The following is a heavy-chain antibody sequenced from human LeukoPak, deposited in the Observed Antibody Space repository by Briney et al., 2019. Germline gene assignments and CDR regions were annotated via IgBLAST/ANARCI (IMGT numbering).Heavy chain of an antibody. CDR2: VFATGIT. CDR1: GDSISSGSDYY. CDR3: AKDFRD. V-gene: IGHV4-61*02. J-gene: IGHJ4*02. Sequence: PSQTLSLTCTVSGDSISSGSDYYWSWIRQPAGKGLEWIGRVFATGITDYNPSLKTRVTMSVDTSKNQFFLRLDSVTAADTAVYYCAKDFRDWGQGTVVTVSS.